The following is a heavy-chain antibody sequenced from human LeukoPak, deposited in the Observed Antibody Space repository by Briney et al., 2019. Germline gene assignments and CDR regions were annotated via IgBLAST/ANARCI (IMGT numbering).Heavy chain of an antibody. CDR1: GDSVSSNSAA. J-gene: IGHJ6*02. D-gene: IGHD6-19*01. V-gene: IGHV6-1*01. CDR2: TYYRSKWYN. CDR3: ARGQWLLTRRLYYYYYYGMDV. Sequence: SQTLSLTCAISGDSVSSNSAAWNWIRQSPSRGLEWLGRTYYRSKWYNDYAVSVKSRITINPDTSKNQFSLQLNSVTPEDTAVYYCARGQWLLTRRLYYYYYYGMDVWGQGTTVTVSS.